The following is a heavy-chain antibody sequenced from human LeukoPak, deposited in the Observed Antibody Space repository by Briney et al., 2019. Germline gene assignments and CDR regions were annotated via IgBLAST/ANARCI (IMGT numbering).Heavy chain of an antibody. CDR2: IYTGGGT. CDR3: ARDRPRGGVGDFDY. V-gene: IGHV3-66*01. Sequence: PGGSLRLSCAASGFTVSGHYMSWVRQAPGKGLEWVSAIYTGGGTYYADSVKGRFTISRDNSKNILFLQMNSLRAEDTAVYYCARDRPRGGVGDFDYWGRGTLVTVSS. J-gene: IGHJ4*02. D-gene: IGHD3-16*01. CDR1: GFTVSGHY.